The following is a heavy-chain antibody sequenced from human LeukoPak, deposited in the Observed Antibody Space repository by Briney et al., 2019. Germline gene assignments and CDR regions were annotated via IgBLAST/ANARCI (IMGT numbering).Heavy chain of an antibody. D-gene: IGHD6-13*01. V-gene: IGHV3-30*18. CDR2: RSDDGSDK. J-gene: IGHJ3*02. CDR3: AKDRSSTWYGAFDI. Sequence: PGGSLRLSCIASGFTFNKYGMHWVRQAPGKGLEWVAVRSDDGSDKYYADSVKGRFTISRDNSKNTLYLQMNSLRAEDTAVYCCAKDRSSTWYGAFDIWGQGTMVIVSS. CDR1: GFTFNKYG.